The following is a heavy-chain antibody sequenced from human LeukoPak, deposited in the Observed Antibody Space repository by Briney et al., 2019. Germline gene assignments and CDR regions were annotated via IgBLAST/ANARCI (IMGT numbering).Heavy chain of an antibody. Sequence: WETLSLTCTVSGGSISSSSYYWGWIRQPPGKGLEYIGSIYYSGSTYYNPSLKSRVTISVDTSKNQFSLKLSSVTAADTAVYYCARRGGYCSGVSCLSWFDPWGQGTLVTVSS. D-gene: IGHD2-15*01. CDR2: IYYSGST. CDR1: GGSISSSSYY. CDR3: ARRGGYCSGVSCLSWFDP. J-gene: IGHJ5*02. V-gene: IGHV4-39*01.